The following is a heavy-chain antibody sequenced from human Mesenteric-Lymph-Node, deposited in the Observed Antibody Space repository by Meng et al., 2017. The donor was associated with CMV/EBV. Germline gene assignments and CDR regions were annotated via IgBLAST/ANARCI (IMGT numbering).Heavy chain of an antibody. CDR1: GFTFSGYW. D-gene: IGHD1-26*01. CDR2: INTDGSSI. V-gene: IGHV3-74*01. J-gene: IGHJ4*02. Sequence: GESLKISCVGSGFTFSGYWMHWVRQAPGKGLVWVSRINTDGSSISYADSVKGRFTISRDKAKRTLYLQMNSLRAEDTAVYYCARGRSGSWPSVDYWGQGTLVTVSS. CDR3: ARGRSGSWPSVDY.